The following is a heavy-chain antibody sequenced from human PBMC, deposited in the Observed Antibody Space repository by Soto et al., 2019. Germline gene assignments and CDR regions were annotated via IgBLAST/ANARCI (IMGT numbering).Heavy chain of an antibody. Sequence: PGGSLRLSCAASGFTFSSYDMHWVRQAPGKGLEYISAISSNGGITYFVSSVKGRFTISRDNSKNTLYLQMGGLRAEDMAVYYCVRDPSCDYWGQGPLVTVSS. CDR2: ISSNGGIT. J-gene: IGHJ4*02. CDR1: GFTFSSYD. V-gene: IGHV3-64*01. CDR3: VRDPSCDY.